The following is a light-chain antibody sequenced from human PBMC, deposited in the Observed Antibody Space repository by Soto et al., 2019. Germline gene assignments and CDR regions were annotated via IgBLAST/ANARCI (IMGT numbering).Light chain of an antibody. CDR2: RDN. V-gene: IGLV1-47*01. J-gene: IGLJ3*02. CDR1: SSYIENHH. CDR3: AAWDDRLSIPV. Sequence: QSVVTQEPSASGPPGQRVTISCLGSSSYIENHHVFWYQQLPGAAPKLIIYRDNQRPSGVPDRISGSKSGTSASLAISDLRSEDEGDYYCAAWDDRLSIPVFGGGTKLTVL.